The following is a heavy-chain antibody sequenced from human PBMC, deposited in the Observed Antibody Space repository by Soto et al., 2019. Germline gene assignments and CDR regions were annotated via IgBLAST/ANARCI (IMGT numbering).Heavy chain of an antibody. Sequence: SETLSLTCTVSGASIINYYWAWIRQSPGGGLESIGYVSNTATTNYNPSLKSRVTISVDTSKNQFSLKLSSVTAADTAVYYCARHYYGSGSYYISSPEYFQHWGQGTLVTVSS. CDR1: GASIINYY. CDR2: VSNTATT. D-gene: IGHD3-10*01. V-gene: IGHV4-59*01. CDR3: ARHYYGSGSYYISSPEYFQH. J-gene: IGHJ1*01.